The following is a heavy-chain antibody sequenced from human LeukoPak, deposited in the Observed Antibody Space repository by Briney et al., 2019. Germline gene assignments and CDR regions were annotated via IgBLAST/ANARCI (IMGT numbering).Heavy chain of an antibody. CDR1: GFTFSSFA. CDR3: AKGGTRAYYFDN. D-gene: IGHD3-16*01. J-gene: IGHJ4*02. Sequence: GSLRLSCAASGFTFSSFAMTWVRQAPGKGLEWISAISGGGPGTYYADSVKGRFTISRDNSKNTLYLQMNSLGAEDTAVYYCAKGGTRAYYFDNWGQGTLITVSS. CDR2: ISGGGPGT. V-gene: IGHV3-23*01.